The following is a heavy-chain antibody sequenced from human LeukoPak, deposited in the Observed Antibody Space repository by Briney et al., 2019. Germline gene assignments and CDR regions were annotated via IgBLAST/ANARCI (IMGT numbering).Heavy chain of an antibody. D-gene: IGHD2-2*02. V-gene: IGHV3-21*04. CDR3: ARRDIVVVPASILGAFDI. CDR1: GFSFSSYR. Sequence: GGSLRLSCAASGFSFSSYRMNWVRQAPGKGLEWVSSVSNSGDYIHYADSVKGRFTISRDNAKNSLYLQMNSLRAEDTALYYCARRDIVVVPASILGAFDIWGQGTMVTVSS. CDR2: VSNSGDYI. J-gene: IGHJ3*02.